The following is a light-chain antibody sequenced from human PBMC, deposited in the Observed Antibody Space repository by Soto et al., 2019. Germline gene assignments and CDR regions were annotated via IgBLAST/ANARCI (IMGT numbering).Light chain of an antibody. CDR3: QQSYRSPPT. CDR2: AAS. V-gene: IGKV1-39*01. CDR1: QSISNH. Sequence: DIQMTQSPSSLSASVEDRVIITCRASQSISNHLNWYQQKPGKAPKLLIFAASSLQSGVPSRFSGSRSGPDFTLTISSLQPEDFATDYCQQSYRSPPTFGQGTKGEIK. J-gene: IGKJ1*01.